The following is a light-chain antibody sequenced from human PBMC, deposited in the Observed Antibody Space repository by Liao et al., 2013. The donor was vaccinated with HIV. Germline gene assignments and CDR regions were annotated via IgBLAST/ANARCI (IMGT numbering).Light chain of an antibody. J-gene: IGLJ1*01. CDR2: HDD. CDR3: QVWDRFSSFV. Sequence: SYELTQPPSVSVSPGQTATITCSGDEMENKYVSWYQQRPGLSPLLIIYHDDRRPSGIPERFSGSNSGDTATLTISGTQAMDEADYYCQVWDRFSSFVFGTGTKVTVL. V-gene: IGLV3-1*01. CDR1: EMENKY.